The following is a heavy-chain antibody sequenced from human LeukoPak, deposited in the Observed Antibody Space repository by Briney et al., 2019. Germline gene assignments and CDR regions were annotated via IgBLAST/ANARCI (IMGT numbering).Heavy chain of an antibody. CDR1: GFTFSSYA. CDR3: ARGNLWSGSEPLDP. V-gene: IGHV4-59*01. J-gene: IGHJ5*02. Sequence: ESLRLSCAASGFTFSSYAMSWVRQAPGKGLEWIAYIYYTGSTNYNPSLKSRVTISVDTSKNQFSLKLNSVTAADTAVYYCARGNLWSGSEPLDPWGQGTLVTVSS. D-gene: IGHD3-3*01. CDR2: IYYTGST.